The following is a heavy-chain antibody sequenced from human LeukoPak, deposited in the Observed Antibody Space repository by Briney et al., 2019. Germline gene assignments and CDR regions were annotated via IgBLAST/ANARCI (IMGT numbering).Heavy chain of an antibody. CDR1: GLTFRSYG. Sequence: GGSLRLSCAASGLTFRSYGMNWVGQAPGKGLEWLAYISSVGGTMYYVDSVKGRFTISRDNAKNSLSLQMSSLRDDDTAVYYCARDRVTRGTDYCGQGSLVTVSS. D-gene: IGHD4-11*01. V-gene: IGHV3-48*02. J-gene: IGHJ4*02. CDR3: ARDRVTRGTDY. CDR2: ISSVGGTM.